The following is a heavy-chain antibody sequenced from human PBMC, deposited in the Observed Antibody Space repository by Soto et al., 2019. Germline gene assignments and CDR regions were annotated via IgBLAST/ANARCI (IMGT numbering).Heavy chain of an antibody. V-gene: IGHV1-8*01. CDR2: MNPNSDNT. CDR3: ARGGRYCSSTSCQYYFDY. CDR1: GYTFTSYD. D-gene: IGHD2-2*01. Sequence: QVQLVQSGAEVKKPGASVKVSCKASGYTFTSYDINWVRQATGQGLEWMGWMNPNSDNTGYAQKFQGRVTMTRNTSISTAYMGLSSLRSEDTAVYYCARGGRYCSSTSCQYYFDYWGQGTLVTVSS. J-gene: IGHJ4*02.